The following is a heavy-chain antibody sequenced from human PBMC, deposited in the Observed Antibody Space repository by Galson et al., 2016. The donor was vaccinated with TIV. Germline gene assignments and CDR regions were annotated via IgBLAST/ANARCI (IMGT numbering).Heavy chain of an antibody. D-gene: IGHD1-14*01. CDR1: GFTFSTYW. J-gene: IGHJ6*02. CDR2: ISGYGTRT. CDR3: ARGARETDREYYYDYGLDV. Sequence: SLRLSCAASGFTFSTYWMNWVRQAPGKGLVWVSRISGYGTRTNYADSVKGRFTISRDNAKNTLYLQMNSLSADDTAVYYCARGARETDREYYYDYGLDVWGQGTTVTVSS. V-gene: IGHV3-74*01.